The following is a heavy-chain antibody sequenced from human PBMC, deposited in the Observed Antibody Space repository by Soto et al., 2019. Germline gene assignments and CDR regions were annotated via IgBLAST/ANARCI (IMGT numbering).Heavy chain of an antibody. CDR3: AADYYDSSGYYYEGDYY. D-gene: IGHD3-22*01. CDR1: GFTFSSYS. J-gene: IGHJ4*02. CDR2: ISSSSSTI. Sequence: EVQLVESGGGLVQPGGSLRLSCAASGFTFSSYSMNWVRQAPGKGLEWVSYISSSSSTIYYADSVKGRFTISRDNAKNSLYLQMNSLRDEDTAVYYCAADYYDSSGYYYEGDYYWGQGTLVTVSS. V-gene: IGHV3-48*02.